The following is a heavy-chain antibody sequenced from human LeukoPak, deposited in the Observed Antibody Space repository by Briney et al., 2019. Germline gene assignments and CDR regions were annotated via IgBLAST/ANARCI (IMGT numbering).Heavy chain of an antibody. CDR2: IYYSGST. J-gene: IGHJ5*02. Sequence: SETLSLTCTVSGGSISSSNYYWGWIRQPPGKGLEWIGSIYYSGSTYYNPSLKSRVTISVDTSKNQFSLKLSSVTAADTAVYHCARHVYGDYVWAWFDPWGQGTLVTVSS. CDR1: GGSISSSNYY. CDR3: ARHVYGDYVWAWFDP. V-gene: IGHV4-39*01. D-gene: IGHD4-17*01.